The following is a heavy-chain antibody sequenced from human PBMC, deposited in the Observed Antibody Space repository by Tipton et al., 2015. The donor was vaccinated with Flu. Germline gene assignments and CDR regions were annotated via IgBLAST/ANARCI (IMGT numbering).Heavy chain of an antibody. J-gene: IGHJ4*02. V-gene: IGHV4-38-2*02. CDR1: GYSISDGYY. CDR2: ISHTGTA. CDR3: ARDRWEYASGFDS. Sequence: TLSLTCAVSGYSISDGYYWGWIRQPPGKGLEWIGSISHTGTANSNPPLKSRVTISVDTSKNHFSLKLTSVTAADTAVYYCARDRWEYASGFDSWGQGTLVTVSP. D-gene: IGHD1-26*01.